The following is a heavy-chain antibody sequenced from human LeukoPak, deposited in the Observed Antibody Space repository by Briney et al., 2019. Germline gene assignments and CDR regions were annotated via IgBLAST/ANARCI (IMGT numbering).Heavy chain of an antibody. Sequence: ASVKVSCRASGGTFSSYAISWVRQAPGQGLEWMGGIIPIFGTANYAQKFQGRVTITADESTSTAYMELSSLRSEDTAVYYCARTIVVVPAAIYSWFDPWGQGTLRTVSS. CDR2: IIPIFGTA. D-gene: IGHD2-2*01. CDR1: GGTFSSYA. CDR3: ARTIVVVPAAIYSWFDP. J-gene: IGHJ5*02. V-gene: IGHV1-69*13.